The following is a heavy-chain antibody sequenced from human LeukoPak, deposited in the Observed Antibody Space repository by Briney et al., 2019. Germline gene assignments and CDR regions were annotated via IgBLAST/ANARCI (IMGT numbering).Heavy chain of an antibody. V-gene: IGHV3-20*04. Sequence: PGGSLRLSCAASGFTFDDYGMSWVRQAPGKGLEWASGINWNGGTIGYADSVKGRFTISRDNAKNSLYLQMNSLRAEDTALYYCARYGFYCSSTSCYIFDNWGQGTLVTVSS. CDR2: INWNGGTI. D-gene: IGHD2-2*02. CDR3: ARYGFYCSSTSCYIFDN. CDR1: GFTFDDYG. J-gene: IGHJ4*02.